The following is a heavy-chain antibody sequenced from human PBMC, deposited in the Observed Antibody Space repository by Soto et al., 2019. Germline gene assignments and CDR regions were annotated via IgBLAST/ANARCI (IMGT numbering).Heavy chain of an antibody. Sequence: SETLSLTCTVSVVSISSYYWSWIRQPPGKGLEWIGYIHYSGSTKYNPSLKSRVSISVDTSKSQFSLKLSSVTAADTAVYYCERVGSTTVGYYFDYWGQGALVTVSS. D-gene: IGHD4-17*01. J-gene: IGHJ4*02. CDR1: VVSISSYY. CDR3: ERVGSTTVGYYFDY. CDR2: IHYSGST. V-gene: IGHV4-59*01.